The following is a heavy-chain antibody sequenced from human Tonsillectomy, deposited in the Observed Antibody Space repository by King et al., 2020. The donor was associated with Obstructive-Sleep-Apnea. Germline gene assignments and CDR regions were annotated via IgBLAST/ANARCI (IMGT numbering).Heavy chain of an antibody. V-gene: IGHV4-34*01. D-gene: IGHD4-11*01. Sequence: VQLQQWGAGLLKPSETLSLTCAVYGDSFSNYSWSWIRQPPGKGLEWVGEINNSGYTYYNPSLKRRATISADTSKRQFFLNLNSVTAADTAVFYCARGRDSTPADYYFDLWGRGTLVTVSS. CDR1: GDSFSNYS. CDR2: INNSGYT. CDR3: ARGRDSTPADYYFDL. J-gene: IGHJ2*01.